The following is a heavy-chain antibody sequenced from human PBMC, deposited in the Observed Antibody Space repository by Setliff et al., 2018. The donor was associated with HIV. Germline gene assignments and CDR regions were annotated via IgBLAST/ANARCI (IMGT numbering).Heavy chain of an antibody. V-gene: IGHV4-4*07. D-gene: IGHD3-10*01. CDR3: ARDRHSSGLGSYGP. J-gene: IGHJ5*02. CDR2: IDSSGTT. CDR1: GGSFGVYR. Sequence: ETLSLTCTISGGSFGVYRWSWIRQPAGRGLEWIGRIDSSGTTDYKPSLKGRVAISVDTSRNQFSLRVTSVTAADTAVYFCARDRHSSGLGSYGPWGPGILVTVSS.